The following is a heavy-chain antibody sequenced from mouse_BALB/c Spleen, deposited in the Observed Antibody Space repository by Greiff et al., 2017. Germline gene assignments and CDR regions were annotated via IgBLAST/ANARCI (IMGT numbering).Heavy chain of an antibody. D-gene: IGHD1-1*01. CDR3: ARGATYYGSSPLAMDD. CDR2: INPYNDGT. V-gene: IGHV1-14*01. Sequence: EVQLQQSGPELVKPGASVKMSCKASGYTFTSYVMHWVKQKPGQGLEWIGYINPYNDGTKYNEKFKGKATLTSDKSSSTAYMELSSLTSEDSAVYYCARGATYYGSSPLAMDDWGQGTSVTVSS. CDR1: GYTFTSYV. J-gene: IGHJ4*01.